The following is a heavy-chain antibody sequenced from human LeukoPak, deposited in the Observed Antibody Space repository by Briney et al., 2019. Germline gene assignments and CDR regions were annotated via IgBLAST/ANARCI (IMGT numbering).Heavy chain of an antibody. CDR3: ARDFEGTMVRGVSIGYYYYMDV. V-gene: IGHV4-34*01. CDR2: INHSGST. J-gene: IGHJ6*03. D-gene: IGHD3-10*01. Sequence: SETLSLTCAVYGGSFSGYYWSWIRQPPGKGLEWIGEINHSGSTNYNPSLKSRVTISVDTSKNQFSLKLSSVTAADTAVYYCARDFEGTMVRGVSIGYYYYMDVWGKGTTVTISS. CDR1: GGSFSGYY.